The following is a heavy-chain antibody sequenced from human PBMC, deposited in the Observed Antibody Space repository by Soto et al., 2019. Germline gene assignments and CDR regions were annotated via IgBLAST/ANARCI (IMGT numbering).Heavy chain of an antibody. D-gene: IGHD3-9*01. J-gene: IGHJ4*02. V-gene: IGHV1-69*13. CDR3: ARGSHYDILTGYYSLDY. CDR1: GGTFSSYA. Sequence: GASVKVSCKASGGTFSSYAISWVRQAPGQGLEWMGGIVPIFGTANYAQKFQGRVTITADESTSTAYMELSSLRSEDTAVYYCARGSHYDILTGYYSLDYWGQGTLVTVSS. CDR2: IVPIFGTA.